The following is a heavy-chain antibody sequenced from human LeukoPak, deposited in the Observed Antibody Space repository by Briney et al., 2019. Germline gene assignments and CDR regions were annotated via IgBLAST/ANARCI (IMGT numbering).Heavy chain of an antibody. CDR1: GFTFSRYA. CDR3: ARSLRGWFDP. CDR2: IKQDGSEK. V-gene: IGHV3-7*01. Sequence: GGSLRLSCAASGFTFSRYALSWVRQAPGKGLEWVANIKQDGSEKYYVDSVKGRFTISRDNAKNSLYLQMNSLRAEDTAVYYCARSLRGWFDPWGQGTLVTVSS. J-gene: IGHJ5*02.